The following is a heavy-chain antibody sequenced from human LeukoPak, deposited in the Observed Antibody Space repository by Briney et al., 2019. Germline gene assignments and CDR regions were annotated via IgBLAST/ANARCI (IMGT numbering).Heavy chain of an antibody. V-gene: IGHV4-59*01. CDR3: AGQGIAVAGTQF. D-gene: IGHD6-19*01. CDR1: GGSISSYY. Sequence: SETLSLTCTVSGGSISSYYWSWIRQPPGKGLEWIGYIYYSGSTNYNPSLKSRVTISVDTSKSQFSLKLSSVTAADTAVYYCAGQGIAVAGTQFWGQGTLVTVSS. J-gene: IGHJ4*02. CDR2: IYYSGST.